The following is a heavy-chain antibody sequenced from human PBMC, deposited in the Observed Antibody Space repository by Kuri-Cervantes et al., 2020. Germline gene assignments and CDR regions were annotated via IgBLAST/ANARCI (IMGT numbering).Heavy chain of an antibody. V-gene: IGHV4-59*12. Sequence: SETLSLTCTVSGGSISNYYWSWIRQPPGKGLEWIAYIYSSGSTNYNPSLKSRVTISVDTSKNQFSLKLSSVTAADTAVYYCARGWRRYCSSTSCYAGRSYWYFDLWGRGTLVTVSS. CDR1: GGSISNYY. D-gene: IGHD2-2*01. CDR3: ARGWRRYCSSTSCYAGRSYWYFDL. CDR2: IYSSGST. J-gene: IGHJ2*01.